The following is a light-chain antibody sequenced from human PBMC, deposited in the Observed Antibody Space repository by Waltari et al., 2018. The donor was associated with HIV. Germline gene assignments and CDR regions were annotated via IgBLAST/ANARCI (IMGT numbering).Light chain of an antibody. Sequence: IVMTQSPGSLAVSLGRGAPIICKSRQSALYTSKNNNYVSWYQQKAGQAPRVLIFWSSTRDSGVPERFSGSGSGTDFTLTIDHLQPEDVAVYFCQQYYSTPFTFGRGTRVEIK. CDR2: WSS. CDR1: QSALYTSKNNNY. CDR3: QQYYSTPFT. V-gene: IGKV4-1*01. J-gene: IGKJ4*01.